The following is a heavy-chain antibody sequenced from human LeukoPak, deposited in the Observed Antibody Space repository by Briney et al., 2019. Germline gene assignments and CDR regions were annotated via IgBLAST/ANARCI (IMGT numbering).Heavy chain of an antibody. V-gene: IGHV3-7*01. CDR3: ARASYRARDIVVVPA. D-gene: IGHD2-2*01. CDR1: GFTFTYYW. J-gene: IGHJ5*02. Sequence: GGSLRPSCAASGFTFTYYWISCVRQAQGNVLGWVANINQDDTQKYYVDSVKGRFAISKDNAKNSLYLQMKRLRAEDTAVYYCARASYRARDIVVVPAWGQGTLVTVSS. CDR2: INQDDTQK.